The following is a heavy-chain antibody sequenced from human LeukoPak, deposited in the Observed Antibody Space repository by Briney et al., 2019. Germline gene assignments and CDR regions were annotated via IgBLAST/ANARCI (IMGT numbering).Heavy chain of an antibody. Sequence: PGGSLRLSCAASGFTFSDYFMSWIRQAPGKGLEWVSYISSSGSSIYYADSVKGRFTISRDNAKNSLYLQMNSLRAEDTAVYYCARDAYDYVWGSYHDYWGQGTLVTVSS. CDR1: GFTFSDYF. CDR3: ARDAYDYVWGSYHDY. V-gene: IGHV3-11*04. CDR2: ISSSGSSI. J-gene: IGHJ4*02. D-gene: IGHD3-16*02.